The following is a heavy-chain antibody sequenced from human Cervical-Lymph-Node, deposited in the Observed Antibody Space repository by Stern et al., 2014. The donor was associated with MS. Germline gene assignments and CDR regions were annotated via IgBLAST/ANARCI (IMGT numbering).Heavy chain of an antibody. V-gene: IGHV3-21*01. CDR2: ISSSSSYI. Sequence: DVQLEESGGGLVKPGGSLRLSCAASGFTFSSYSMNWVRQAPGKGLEWVSFISSSSSYIYYADSVKGRFTISRDNAKNSLYLQMNSLRAEDTAVYYCARGFFSYGYDFDYWGQGTLVTVSS. J-gene: IGHJ4*02. D-gene: IGHD5-18*01. CDR3: ARGFFSYGYDFDY. CDR1: GFTFSSYS.